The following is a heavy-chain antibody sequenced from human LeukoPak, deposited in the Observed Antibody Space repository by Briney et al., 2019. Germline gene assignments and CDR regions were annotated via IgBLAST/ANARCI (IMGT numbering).Heavy chain of an antibody. J-gene: IGHJ4*02. CDR2: FYVGGAT. CDR1: GFSVTNNY. D-gene: IGHD5-24*01. V-gene: IGHV3-53*01. Sequence: GGSLRLSCAASGFSVTNNYMSWVRQAPGKGLELVSVFYVGGATYYADSVKGRFTISRDNSENTLYLQMNSLRAEDTAVYYCARGDGYNFFDYWGQGTLVTVSS. CDR3: ARGDGYNFFDY.